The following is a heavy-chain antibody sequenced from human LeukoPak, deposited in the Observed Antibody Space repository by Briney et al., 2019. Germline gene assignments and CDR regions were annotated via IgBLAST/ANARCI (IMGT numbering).Heavy chain of an antibody. CDR2: ISSNGGST. D-gene: IGHD3-9*01. V-gene: IGHV3-64*01. J-gene: IGHJ4*02. CDR1: GFTFSRYA. Sequence: GGSLRLSCAASGFTFSRYAMHWVRQAPGKGLEYVSAISSNGGSTYYANSVKGRFTISRDNSKNTLYLQMGSLRAEDMAVYYCARDLGYDILTGHSPSGFRDWGQGTLVTVSS. CDR3: ARDLGYDILTGHSPSGFRD.